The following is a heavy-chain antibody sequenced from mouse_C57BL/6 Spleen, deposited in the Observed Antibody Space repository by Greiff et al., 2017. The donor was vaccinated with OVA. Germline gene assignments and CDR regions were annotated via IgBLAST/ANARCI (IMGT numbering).Heavy chain of an antibody. CDR2: FHPYNDDT. CDR3: ARTTTVKGRGWYFDV. CDR1: GYTFTTYP. V-gene: IGHV1-47*01. Sequence: QVQLQQSGAELVKPGASVKMSCKASGYTFTTYPIEWLKQNHGKSLEWIGNFHPYNDDTKYNAKLKGKATLTVEKSSSTVYLELSRLTSDDAAVYYCARTTTVKGRGWYFDVWGTGTTVTVSS. J-gene: IGHJ1*03. D-gene: IGHD1-1*01.